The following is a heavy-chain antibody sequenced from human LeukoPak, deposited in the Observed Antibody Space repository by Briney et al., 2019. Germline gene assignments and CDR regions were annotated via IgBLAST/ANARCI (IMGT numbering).Heavy chain of an antibody. CDR1: GGSFSGYY. J-gene: IGHJ5*02. CDR2: INHSGST. Sequence: ASETLSLTCAVYGGSFSGYYWSWIRQPPGKGLEWIGEINHSGSTNYNPSLKSRVTISVDTSKNQFSLKLSSVTAADTAVYYCARGRADYYDSSGYFAPWGQGTLVTVSS. D-gene: IGHD3-22*01. CDR3: ARGRADYYDSSGYFAP. V-gene: IGHV4-34*01.